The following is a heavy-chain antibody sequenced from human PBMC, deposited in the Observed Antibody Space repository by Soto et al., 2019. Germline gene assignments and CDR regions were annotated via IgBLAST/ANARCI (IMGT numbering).Heavy chain of an antibody. D-gene: IGHD3-22*01. CDR3: AAPSGDYYDSSRLYYGMDV. J-gene: IGHJ6*02. CDR2: INTDGSIT. V-gene: IGHV3-74*01. CDR1: GLIFSNYK. Sequence: PGGSLRLACAASGLIFSNYKMHWVRQAPGKGLVWVSRINTDGSITDYADSVKGRFTVSRDNAKNTLYLQMNSLRSEDTAVYYCAAPSGDYYDSSRLYYGMDVWGQGTMVTVAS.